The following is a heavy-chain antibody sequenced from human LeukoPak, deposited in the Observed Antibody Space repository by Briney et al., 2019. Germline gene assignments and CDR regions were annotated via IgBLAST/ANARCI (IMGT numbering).Heavy chain of an antibody. CDR3: ARNPHGGNSLGP. CDR2: INQEGGDR. Sequence: GGSLSLSCAASRFTFSCYWMGWVRQARGKGLEWVANINQEGGDRNYGGSVKGRFTLSRDIDKHSLYLQVNSLRGGDTSVYVFARNPHGGNSLGPWGQGTLVTVSS. J-gene: IGHJ5*02. CDR1: RFTFSCYW. D-gene: IGHD4-23*01. V-gene: IGHV3-7*01.